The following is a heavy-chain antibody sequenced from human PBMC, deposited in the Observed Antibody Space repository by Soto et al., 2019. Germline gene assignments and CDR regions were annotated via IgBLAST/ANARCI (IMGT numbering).Heavy chain of an antibody. CDR1: GFTFNTYT. CDR2: ISSRGIYI. J-gene: IGHJ6*02. CDR3: AREEVSRPNTYHGLDV. Sequence: EVQLVESGGGLVKPGGSLRLSCAASGFTFNTYTMNWVRQAPGKGLEWVSSISSRGIYIYYADSVTGRFTISRDDARNSLYLQMNSRRAADTVVYYCAREEVSRPNTYHGLDVWGQGPTVTVSS. V-gene: IGHV3-21*01.